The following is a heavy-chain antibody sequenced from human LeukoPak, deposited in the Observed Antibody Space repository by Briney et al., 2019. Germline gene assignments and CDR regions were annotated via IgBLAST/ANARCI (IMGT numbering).Heavy chain of an antibody. J-gene: IGHJ3*01. V-gene: IGHV1-69*04. Sequence: ASVKVSCKASGGTFNNDAISWVRQAPGQGLEWMGRIVPTLVIANYAQEFQGRLIITADKATSSAYMELSSLRSEDTAVYYCARDQGDNSYGYYAIWYAFDVWGQGTMVTVSS. CDR2: IVPTLVIA. CDR3: ARDQGDNSYGYYAIWYAFDV. D-gene: IGHD5-18*01. CDR1: GGTFNNDA.